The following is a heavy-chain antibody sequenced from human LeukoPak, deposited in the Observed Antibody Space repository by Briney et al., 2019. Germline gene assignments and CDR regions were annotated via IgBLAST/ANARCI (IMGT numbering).Heavy chain of an antibody. CDR2: ISAYNGNT. CDR3: ARDSDFWSGPGIRFDP. Sequence: GASVKVSCKASGYTFSSYGISWVRQAPGQGLEWMGWISAYNGNTNYAQKLQGRVTMTTDTSTSTAYMELRSLRSDDTAVYYCARDSDFWSGPGIRFDPWGQGTLVTVSS. D-gene: IGHD3-3*01. V-gene: IGHV1-18*01. J-gene: IGHJ5*02. CDR1: GYTFSSYG.